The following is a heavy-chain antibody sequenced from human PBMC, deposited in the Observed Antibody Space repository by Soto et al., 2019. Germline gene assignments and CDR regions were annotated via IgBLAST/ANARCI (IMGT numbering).Heavy chain of an antibody. V-gene: IGHV4-61*01. J-gene: IGHJ4*02. CDR3: ARSDSSSMLFDY. CDR2: IYYTGRT. D-gene: IGHD6-6*01. CDR1: GDSVTTGSYY. Sequence: QLQLQESGPGLVKPSATLSLTCTVSGDSVTTGSYYWTWIRQPPGKGLEWIGYIYYTGRTDYSPSLKSRVTMSIDSSKNKFSLRLDSATAADTAMYFCARSDSSSMLFDYWGQGTLVTVSS.